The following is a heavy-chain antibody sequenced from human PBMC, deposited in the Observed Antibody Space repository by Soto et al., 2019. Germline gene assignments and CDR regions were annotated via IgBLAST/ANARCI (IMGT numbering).Heavy chain of an antibody. J-gene: IGHJ3*02. CDR3: ARDQGGVVAAIPAFDI. Sequence: EVQLVESGGGLVQPGGSLRLSCAASGFTFSSYSMNWVRQAPGKGLEWVSYISSSSSTIYYADSVKGRFTISRDNAKNSLYMQLNSLRAEDTAVYYCARDQGGVVAAIPAFDIWGQGTMGTVSS. D-gene: IGHD2-15*01. V-gene: IGHV3-48*01. CDR1: GFTFSSYS. CDR2: ISSSSSTI.